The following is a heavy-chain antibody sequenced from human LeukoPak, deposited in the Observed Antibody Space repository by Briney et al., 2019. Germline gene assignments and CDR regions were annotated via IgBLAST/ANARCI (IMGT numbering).Heavy chain of an antibody. CDR1: GFTFNTHA. J-gene: IGHJ4*02. CDR2: ISGSGGRT. CDR3: ATDPRYRSATTCYRYFDN. Sequence: GGSLRLSCAASGFTFNTHAMSWVRQAPGKGLEWVSVISGSGGRTYYADSVKGRFTISRDNSKNTLYLQMNSLRAEDTAVYYCATDPRYRSATTCYRYFDNWGQGTLVTVSS. V-gene: IGHV3-23*01. D-gene: IGHD2-2*01.